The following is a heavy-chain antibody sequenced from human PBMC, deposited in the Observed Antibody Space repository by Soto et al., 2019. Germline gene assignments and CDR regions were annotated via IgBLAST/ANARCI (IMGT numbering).Heavy chain of an antibody. V-gene: IGHV3-15*01. D-gene: IGHD2-2*01. CDR2: IKSKTDGGTT. J-gene: IGHJ4*02. CDR3: TTLYCSSTSCYFYFDY. CDR1: GFTFSNAW. Sequence: EVQLVESGGGLVKPGGSLSLSCAASGFTFSNAWMSWVRQAPGKGLEWVGRIKSKTDGGTTDYAAPVKGRFTISRDDSKNTLYLQMNSLKTEDTAVYYCTTLYCSSTSCYFYFDYWGQGTLVTVSS.